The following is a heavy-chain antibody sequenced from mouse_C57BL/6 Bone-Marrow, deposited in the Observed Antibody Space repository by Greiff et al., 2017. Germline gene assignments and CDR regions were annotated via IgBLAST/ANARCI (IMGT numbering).Heavy chain of an antibody. CDR3: AREVSAGYYAMDY. CDR1: GYTFTSYW. Sequence: QVQLQQPGAELVMPGASVKLSCKASGYTFTSYWMHWVKQRPGQGLEWIGEIDPSDSYTNYNQKFKGKSTLTVDKSSSTAYMQLRSLTSEDSAVYYCAREVSAGYYAMDYWGQGTSVTVSA. CDR2: IDPSDSYT. J-gene: IGHJ4*01. D-gene: IGHD3-2*02. V-gene: IGHV1-69*01.